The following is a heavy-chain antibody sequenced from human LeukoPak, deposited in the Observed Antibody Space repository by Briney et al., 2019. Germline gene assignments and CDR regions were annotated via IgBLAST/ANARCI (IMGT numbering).Heavy chain of an antibody. D-gene: IGHD6-13*01. J-gene: IGHJ4*02. CDR3: AKNPQGGIAGGPMDY. Sequence: QTGGSLRLSCAASGFTFSDHYMDWVRQAPGKGLEWVAFIRYDGSNKYYADSVKGRFTISRDNSKNTLYLQMNSLRAEDTAVYYCAKNPQGGIAGGPMDYWGQGTLVIVSS. CDR1: GFTFSDHY. CDR2: IRYDGSNK. V-gene: IGHV3-30*02.